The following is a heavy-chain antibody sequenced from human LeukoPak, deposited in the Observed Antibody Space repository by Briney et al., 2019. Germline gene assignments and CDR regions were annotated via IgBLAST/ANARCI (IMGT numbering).Heavy chain of an antibody. V-gene: IGHV3-7*04. J-gene: IGHJ3*02. CDR3: ARVGIAAAGQRDAFDI. CDR2: IKQDGSEK. Sequence: GGSLRLSCAASGFTFSSYWMSWVRQAPGKGLERVANIKQDGSEKYYVDSVKGRFTISRDNAKNSLYLQMNSLRAEGTAVYYCARVGIAAAGQRDAFDIWGQGTMVTVSS. CDR1: GFTFSSYW. D-gene: IGHD6-13*01.